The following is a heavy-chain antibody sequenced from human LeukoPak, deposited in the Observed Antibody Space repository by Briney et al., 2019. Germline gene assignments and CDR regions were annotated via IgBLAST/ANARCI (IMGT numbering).Heavy chain of an antibody. V-gene: IGHV4-34*01. J-gene: IGHJ4*02. D-gene: IGHD3-22*01. CDR1: GGSFSGYY. CDR3: ARARSFHYDSSGYYGY. CDR2: INHSGST. Sequence: SETLSLTCAVYGGSFSGYYWSWIRQPPGKGLEWIGEINHSGSTNYNPSLKSRVTISVDTSKNQFSLKLSSVTAADTAVYYCARARSFHYDSSGYYGYWGQGTLVTVSS.